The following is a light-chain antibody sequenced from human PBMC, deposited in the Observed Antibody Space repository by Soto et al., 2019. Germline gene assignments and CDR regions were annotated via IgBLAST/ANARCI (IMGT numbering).Light chain of an antibody. J-gene: IGLJ2*01. CDR2: RNN. CDR1: SSNIGSNY. CDR3: AAWDDSLRALV. V-gene: IGLV1-47*01. Sequence: QSVLTQPPSTSGTPGQRVTMSCSGSSSNIGSNYVYWYQQLPGTAPKLLIYRNNQRPSGVPDRCSGSKSGTSASLAISGLRSEDEADYFCAAWDDSLRALVFGGGTKLTVL.